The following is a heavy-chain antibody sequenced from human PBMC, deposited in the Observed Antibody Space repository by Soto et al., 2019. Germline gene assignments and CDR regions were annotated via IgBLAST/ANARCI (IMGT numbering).Heavy chain of an antibody. V-gene: IGHV4-30-2*01. J-gene: IGHJ4*02. D-gene: IGHD5-18*01. CDR1: GGSISSGGYS. Sequence: SETLSLTCAVSGGSISSGGYSWSWIRQPPGKGLEWIGYIYHSGSTYYNPSLKSRVTLSVDRSKNQFSLKLSSVTAADTAVYYCARGRGYSYLVDYWGQGTLVTVSS. CDR2: IYHSGST. CDR3: ARGRGYSYLVDY.